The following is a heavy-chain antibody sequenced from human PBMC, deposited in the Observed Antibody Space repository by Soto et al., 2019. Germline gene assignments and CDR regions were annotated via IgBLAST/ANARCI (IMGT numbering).Heavy chain of an antibody. CDR3: ALALGPTTGLDY. D-gene: IGHD1-26*01. CDR1: GASTVSHYH. J-gene: IGHJ4*02. CDR2: IFNSGTT. V-gene: IGHV4-31*02. Sequence: SETLSLTCSVSGASTVSHYHWTWIRQPPGKGLEWMGYIFNSGTTFYNPSPTSRLSISMDTSGNHFSLELRSVTAADTAVYYCALALGPTTGLDYWGQGTLVTVSS.